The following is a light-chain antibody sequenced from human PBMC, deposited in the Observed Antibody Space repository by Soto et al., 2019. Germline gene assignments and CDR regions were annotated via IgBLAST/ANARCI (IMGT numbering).Light chain of an antibody. V-gene: IGLV2-8*01. Sequence: QSALTQPPSASGSPGQSVTISCTGTSSDVGGYNYVSWYQQHPGKAPKLMIYEVNKRPSGVPDRFSGSKSGNTASLTVSGLQAEDEADYYCTSYVGSNTVVFGGGTKLTVL. CDR2: EVN. CDR3: TSYVGSNTVV. CDR1: SSDVGGYNY. J-gene: IGLJ2*01.